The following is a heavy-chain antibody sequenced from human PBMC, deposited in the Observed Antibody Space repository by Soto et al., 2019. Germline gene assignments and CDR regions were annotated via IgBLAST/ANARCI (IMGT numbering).Heavy chain of an antibody. V-gene: IGHV5-10-1*01. CDR1: GYSFTSYW. J-gene: IGHJ6*02. D-gene: IGHD2-2*01. Sequence: GESLKISCKGSGYSFTSYWISWVRQMPGKGLEWMGRIDPSDSYTNYSPSFQGHVTISADKSISTAYLQWSSLKASDTAMYYCARDYQLLSYYYYGMDVWGQGTTVTVS. CDR2: IDPSDSYT. CDR3: ARDYQLLSYYYYGMDV.